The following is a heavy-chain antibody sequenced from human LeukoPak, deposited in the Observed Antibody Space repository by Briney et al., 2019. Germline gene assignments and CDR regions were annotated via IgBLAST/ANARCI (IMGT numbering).Heavy chain of an antibody. Sequence: GSSVKVSCKASGGTFSSYAISWVRQAPGQGLEWMGIINPSGGSTSYAQKFQGRVTMTRDTSTSTVYMELSSLRSEDTAVYYCARGRHYSYTDYWGQGTLVTVFS. CDR1: GGTFSSYA. J-gene: IGHJ4*02. CDR3: ARGRHYSYTDY. D-gene: IGHD5-18*01. CDR2: INPSGGST. V-gene: IGHV1-46*01.